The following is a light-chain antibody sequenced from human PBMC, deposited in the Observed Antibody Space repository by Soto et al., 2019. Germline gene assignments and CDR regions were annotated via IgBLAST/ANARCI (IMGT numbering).Light chain of an antibody. CDR2: KAS. J-gene: IGKJ1*01. CDR1: QSISSW. V-gene: IGKV1-5*03. CDR3: KQYENYWT. Sequence: DIQMTQSPSTLSASIGDRVNITCRASQSISSWLAWYQQKPGKAPKVLIYKASNLESGVQSRFSGSGSETEFTLTIRSLQPDDFATYYCKQYENYWTCGQGTKVDIK.